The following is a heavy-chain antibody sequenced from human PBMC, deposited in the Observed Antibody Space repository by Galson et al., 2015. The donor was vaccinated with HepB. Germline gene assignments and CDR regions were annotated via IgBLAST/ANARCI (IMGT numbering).Heavy chain of an antibody. J-gene: IGHJ4*02. D-gene: IGHD5-18*01. CDR2: IKQDGSEK. V-gene: IGHV3-7*03. CDR3: ARDVGRGYSYGFQEWGSDY. Sequence: SLRLSCAASGFTFSSYWMSWVRQAPGKGLEWVANIKQDGSEKYYVDSVKGRFTISRDNAKNSLYLQMNSLRAEDTAVYYCARDVGRGYSYGFQEWGSDYWGQGTLVTVSS. CDR1: GFTFSSYW.